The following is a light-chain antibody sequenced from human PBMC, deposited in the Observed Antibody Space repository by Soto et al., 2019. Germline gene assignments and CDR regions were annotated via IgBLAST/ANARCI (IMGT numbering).Light chain of an antibody. CDR3: SSYTTSSSYV. Sequence: QSALTQPASVCGSIGQSITISCTGTSSDVGGYIYVSWYQQHPGKAPKLMIYDVTSRPSGVSYRFSGSKSGNTASLTISGLQAEDEADYYCSSYTTSSSYVFGTGTKVTVL. CDR2: DVT. J-gene: IGLJ1*01. CDR1: SSDVGGYIY. V-gene: IGLV2-14*01.